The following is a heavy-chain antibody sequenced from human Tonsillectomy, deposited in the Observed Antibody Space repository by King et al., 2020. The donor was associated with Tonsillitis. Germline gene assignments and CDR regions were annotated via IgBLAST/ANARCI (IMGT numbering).Heavy chain of an antibody. CDR1: GFTFSYYG. CDR3: AKDSALDVWRVGNGMDV. Sequence: VQLVESGGGVVQPGGSLRLSCEASGFTFSYYGMYWVRQAPGKGLEWVAFIRYDGSNKYYEDSGKGRFTISRDNSKNTLYLQMNSLRAEDTAVYYCAKDSALDVWRVGNGMDVWGQGTTVTVSS. V-gene: IGHV3-30*02. CDR2: IRYDGSNK. J-gene: IGHJ6*02. D-gene: IGHD3-16*01.